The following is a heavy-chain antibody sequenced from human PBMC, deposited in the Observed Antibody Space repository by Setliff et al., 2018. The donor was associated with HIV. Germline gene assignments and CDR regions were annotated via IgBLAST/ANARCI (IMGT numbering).Heavy chain of an antibody. CDR3: ARTYYGGNY. D-gene: IGHD4-17*01. CDR1: GFIFSNYW. V-gene: IGHV3-7*03. Sequence: GGSLRLSCAASGFIFSNYWMSWVRQAPGKGLEWVANIRQDGSEKYYVDSVRGRFTISRDNAENSLYLRMNSLRAVDTAVYYCARTYYGGNYWGQGALVTVSS. J-gene: IGHJ4*02. CDR2: IRQDGSEK.